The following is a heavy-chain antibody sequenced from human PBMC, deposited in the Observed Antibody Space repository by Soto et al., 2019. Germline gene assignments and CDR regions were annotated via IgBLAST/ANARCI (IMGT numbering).Heavy chain of an antibody. CDR3: ARDMAGIDY. CDR1: GFTVSSNY. CDR2: IDNGGST. V-gene: IGHV3-53*04. Sequence: EVQLVESGGGLVQPGGSLRLSCAASGFTVSSNYMSWVRQAPGKGLEGVSVIDNGGSTYYADSVKGRFTISRHNSKNTLYLQMNSLRAEDTAVYYCARDMAGIDYWVQGTLVTVSS. J-gene: IGHJ4*02. D-gene: IGHD6-19*01.